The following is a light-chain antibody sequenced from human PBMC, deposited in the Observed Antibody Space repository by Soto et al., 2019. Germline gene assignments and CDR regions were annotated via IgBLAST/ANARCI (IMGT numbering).Light chain of an antibody. J-gene: IGLJ3*02. CDR1: SSNIGRNT. CDR3: AAWGASLNGWV. Sequence: QPVLTQPPSASGSPGQRVTVSCSGNSSNIGRNTVNWYQQLPGTAPKLLIYSNDQRPSGVPDRFSGSKSGTSASLAISGLQSEDEADYYCAAWGASLNGWVFGGGTKVTVL. CDR2: SND. V-gene: IGLV1-44*01.